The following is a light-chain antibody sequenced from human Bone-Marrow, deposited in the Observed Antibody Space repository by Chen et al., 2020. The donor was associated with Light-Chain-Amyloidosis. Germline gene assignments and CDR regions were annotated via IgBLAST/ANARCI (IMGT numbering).Light chain of an antibody. V-gene: IGLV2-14*03. CDR3: SSFTSSGTLI. CDR1: SSDVGGFNY. Sequence: QSALTQPASVSGSPGQSITISCSGSSSDVGGFNYVSWYQQHPGKAPKLVICDVSNRPSGISDRFSGSKSGNTASLTISGLQAEDEADYYGSSFTSSGTLIFGGGTKLTVL. CDR2: DVS. J-gene: IGLJ2*01.